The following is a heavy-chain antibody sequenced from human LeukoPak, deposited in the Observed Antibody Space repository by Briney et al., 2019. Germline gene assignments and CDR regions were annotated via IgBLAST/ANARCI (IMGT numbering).Heavy chain of an antibody. CDR1: GGSFSGYY. CDR2: INHSEAT. D-gene: IGHD2-15*01. V-gene: IGHV4-34*01. J-gene: IGHJ1*01. CDR3: AREAQYCSGGSCYGGYFQH. Sequence: PSETLSLTCGVYGGSFSGYYWSWIRQPPGKGLEWIGEINHSEATDYNPSFKSRVTISVDTSKNQFSLKLSSVTAADTAVYYCAREAQYCSGGSCYGGYFQHWGQGTLVTVSS.